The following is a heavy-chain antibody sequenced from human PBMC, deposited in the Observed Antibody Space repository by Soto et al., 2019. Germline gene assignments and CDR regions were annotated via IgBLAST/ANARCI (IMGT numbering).Heavy chain of an antibody. CDR2: ISSSGYT. Sequence: GGSLRLACASSGFTFIDYYMSWIRQAPGEGLELASFISSSGYTTYADSVMGRFTISRDNAKNSLYLQMNSLRAEDTAVYYCARDRYGYNYGSSHPPDYWGQGTLVTVSS. CDR3: ARDRYGYNYGSSHPPDY. J-gene: IGHJ4*02. CDR1: GFTFIDYY. V-gene: IGHV3-11*06. D-gene: IGHD5-18*01.